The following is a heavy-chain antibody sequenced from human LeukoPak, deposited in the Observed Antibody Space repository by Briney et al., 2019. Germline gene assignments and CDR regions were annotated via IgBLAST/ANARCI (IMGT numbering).Heavy chain of an antibody. CDR2: ISSNGA. Sequence: GGSLRLSCAASGFTFSSYSMNWFRQAPGKELEWVSSISSNGAQYAASVQGRFTISRDNSKNTLYLQMNSLRAEDTAVYYCAKDPNGDYIGAFDIWGQGTMVTVSS. D-gene: IGHD4-17*01. CDR3: AKDPNGDYIGAFDI. CDR1: GFTFSSYS. J-gene: IGHJ3*02. V-gene: IGHV3-23*01.